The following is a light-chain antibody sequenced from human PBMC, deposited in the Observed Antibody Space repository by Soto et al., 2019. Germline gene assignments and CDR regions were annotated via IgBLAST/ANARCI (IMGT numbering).Light chain of an antibody. V-gene: IGKV1-39*01. Sequence: DIQMTQSPSSLSASVGDRVTITCRASENIRTYLNWYQQRPGTAPKLLIYAASTLQSGVPSRFSRSGSGTEFNLTIGSLQPEDFATYYCQQSYTAPSSVTLGPATKVAVK. CDR1: ENIRTY. CDR2: AAS. CDR3: QQSYTAPSSVT. J-gene: IGKJ1*01.